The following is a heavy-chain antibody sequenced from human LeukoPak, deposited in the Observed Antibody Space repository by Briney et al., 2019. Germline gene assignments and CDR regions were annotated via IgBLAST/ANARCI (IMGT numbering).Heavy chain of an antibody. J-gene: IGHJ4*02. CDR3: ASFRWAVGFEY. CDR1: GGSFSDYY. V-gene: IGHV4-34*01. CDR2: INHSGST. D-gene: IGHD2-15*01. Sequence: SETLSLTCAVYGGSFSDYYLTCIRQPPGKGLEWIGEINHSGSTNYNPSLKSRVTISVDTSKNQFSLKLNSVTAADTAVYYCASFRWAVGFEYWGQVSLVTVSS.